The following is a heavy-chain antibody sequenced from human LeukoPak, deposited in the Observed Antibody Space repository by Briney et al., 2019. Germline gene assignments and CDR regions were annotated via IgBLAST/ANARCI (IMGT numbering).Heavy chain of an antibody. CDR2: INPSGGSA. CDR3: ARTYYDILTGYYSYFDY. J-gene: IGHJ4*02. CDR1: GYTFTSYY. Sequence: ASVKVSCKASGYTFTSYYMHWVRQAPGQGVEWMGGINPSGGSATYAQKFQGRVTMIRDTSTSTVYMELSSLRSEDTAVYYCARTYYDILTGYYSYFDYWGQGTLVTVSS. V-gene: IGHV1-46*01. D-gene: IGHD3-9*01.